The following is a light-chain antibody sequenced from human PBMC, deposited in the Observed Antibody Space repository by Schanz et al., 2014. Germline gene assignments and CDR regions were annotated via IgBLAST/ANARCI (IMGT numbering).Light chain of an antibody. CDR2: RTN. CDR3: VLYMDSGIL. J-gene: IGLJ3*02. CDR1: SDSVSTNYF. V-gene: IGLV8-61*01. Sequence: QTVVTQEPSFSVSPGGTVTLTCGLTSDSVSTNYFPSWYQQTPGQAPRTLIYRTNTRSSGVPDRFSGSILGNKAALTITGAQADDESDYYCVLYMDSGILFGGGTKLTVL.